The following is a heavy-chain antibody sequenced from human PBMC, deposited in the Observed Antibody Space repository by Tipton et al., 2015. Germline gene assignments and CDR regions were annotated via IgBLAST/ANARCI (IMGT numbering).Heavy chain of an antibody. CDR3: ARDLEHGMDV. CDR2: ISYSETS. CDR1: GGSITSYY. Sequence: TLSLTCNVSGGSITSYYWSWIRQPPGKGLEWIGYISYSETSHYNPSLKSRVTISIDTSKNQFSLKLTSVTAADTAVYYCARDLEHGMDVWGQGTTVTVSS. J-gene: IGHJ6*02. D-gene: IGHD5-24*01. V-gene: IGHV4-59*01.